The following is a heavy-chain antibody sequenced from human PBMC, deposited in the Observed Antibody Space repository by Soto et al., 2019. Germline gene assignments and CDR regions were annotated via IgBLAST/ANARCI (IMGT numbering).Heavy chain of an antibody. CDR2: IYPDDSDT. Sequence: GESLNICCQCSGSTINIYWIALVRQMGRKGIECMGIIYPDDSDTRNSHSFKGQVTISTDKSINTAFLQWSRLKASDTDMYDYARGSEPGGTYRQRFEYWGQGILVTVSS. V-gene: IGHV5-51*01. J-gene: IGHJ4*02. D-gene: IGHD3-16*02. CDR1: GSTINIYW. CDR3: ARGSEPGGTYRQRFEY.